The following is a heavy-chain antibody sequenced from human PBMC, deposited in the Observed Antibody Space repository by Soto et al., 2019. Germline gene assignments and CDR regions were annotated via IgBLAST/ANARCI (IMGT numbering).Heavy chain of an antibody. D-gene: IGHD1-1*01. Sequence: GESLKISCRDSGYSFTSHWIGWVRQMPGKGLEWMGIIYPGDSDTRYSPSFQGQVTISADKSISTAYLQWSSLKASDTAMYYCARHPGTPDTSDFDYWGQGTLVTVSS. CDR2: IYPGDSDT. V-gene: IGHV5-51*01. CDR1: GYSFTSHW. CDR3: ARHPGTPDTSDFDY. J-gene: IGHJ4*02.